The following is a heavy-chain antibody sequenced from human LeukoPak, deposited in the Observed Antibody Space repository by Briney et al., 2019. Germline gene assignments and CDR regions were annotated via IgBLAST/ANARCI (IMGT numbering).Heavy chain of an antibody. V-gene: IGHV3-7*01. Sequence: GGSLRLSCAASGFTFSSYEMNWVRQAPGKGLEWVASIKQDGSEKYFVDSVKGRFTISRDNAKNSLYLQMNSLRAEDTAVYYCARGCSGGSCYESKFDPWGQGTLVTVSS. CDR3: ARGCSGGSCYESKFDP. CDR1: GFTFSSYE. CDR2: IKQDGSEK. D-gene: IGHD2-15*01. J-gene: IGHJ5*02.